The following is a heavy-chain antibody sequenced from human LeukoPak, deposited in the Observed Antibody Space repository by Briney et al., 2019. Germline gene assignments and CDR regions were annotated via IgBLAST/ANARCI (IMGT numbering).Heavy chain of an antibody. CDR3: ARGGSMVRGVIDY. CDR1: GFTFSTFI. J-gene: IGHJ4*02. D-gene: IGHD3-10*01. Sequence: GGSLRLSCAASGFTFSTFIMSWVRQAPGKGLEWVSSISGSGGRTYYADSVKGRFTISRDNSKNTLYLQMNSLRAEDTAVYYCARGGSMVRGVIDYWGQGTLVTVSS. V-gene: IGHV3-23*01. CDR2: ISGSGGRT.